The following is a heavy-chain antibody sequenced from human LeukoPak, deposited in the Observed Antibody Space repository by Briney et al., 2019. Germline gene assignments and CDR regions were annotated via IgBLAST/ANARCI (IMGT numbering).Heavy chain of an antibody. Sequence: ESGPALVKPTQTLTLTCTFSGFSVSTSGMCVSWIRQPPGKALEWLARIDWDDDKYYSTSLKTRLTISKDTSKNQVVFTMTNMDPVDTATYYCARIGYYDSSGYYYDHFDYWGQGTLVTVSS. CDR1: GFSVSTSGMC. V-gene: IGHV2-70*11. CDR3: ARIGYYDSSGYYYDHFDY. J-gene: IGHJ4*02. CDR2: IDWDDDK. D-gene: IGHD3-22*01.